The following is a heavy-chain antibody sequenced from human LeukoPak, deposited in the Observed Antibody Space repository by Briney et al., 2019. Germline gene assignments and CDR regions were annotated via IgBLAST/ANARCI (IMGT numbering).Heavy chain of an antibody. CDR1: GYTFTSYG. V-gene: IGHV1-18*01. J-gene: IGHJ5*02. CDR3: ASVKVSRIAALDWFDP. CDR2: ISAYNGNT. Sequence: GASVKVSCKAPGYTFTSYGISWVRQAPGQGLEWMGWISAYNGNTNYAQKLQGRVTMTTDTSTSTAYMELRSLRSDDTAVYYCASVKVSRIAALDWFDPWGQGTLVTVSS. D-gene: IGHD6-6*01.